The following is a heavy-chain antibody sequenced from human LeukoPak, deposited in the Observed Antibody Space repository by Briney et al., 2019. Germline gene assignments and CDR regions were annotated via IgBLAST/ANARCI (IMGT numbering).Heavy chain of an antibody. CDR3: ARSGSYYYDPGYYYYYGMDV. V-gene: IGHV1-18*01. J-gene: IGHJ6*02. CDR1: GYTFTSYG. CDR2: ISAYNGNT. Sequence: ASVKVSCKASGYTFTSYGISWVRLAPGQGLEWMGWISAYNGNTNYAQKLQGRVTMTTDTSTSTAYMELRSLRSDDTAVYYCARSGSYYYDPGYYYYYGMDVWGQGTTVTVSS. D-gene: IGHD1-26*01.